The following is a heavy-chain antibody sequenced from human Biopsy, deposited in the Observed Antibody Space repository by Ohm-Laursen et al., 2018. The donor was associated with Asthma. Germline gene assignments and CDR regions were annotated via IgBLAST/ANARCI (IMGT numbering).Heavy chain of an antibody. Sequence: ASVNVSCKTSGYTVIGYHIHWVRQAPGQGLEWMGRINPNSGGTNCAQKFQGRVTMTSDTSISTAYMELSRLRSDDTALYYCARGQKSPGDRWFDPWGQGTLVTVSS. CDR2: INPNSGGT. J-gene: IGHJ5*02. D-gene: IGHD7-27*01. CDR1: GYTVIGYH. CDR3: ARGQKSPGDRWFDP. V-gene: IGHV1-2*06.